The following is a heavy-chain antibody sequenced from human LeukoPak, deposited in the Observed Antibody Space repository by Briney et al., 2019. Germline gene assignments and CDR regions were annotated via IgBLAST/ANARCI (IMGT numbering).Heavy chain of an antibody. D-gene: IGHD3-22*01. CDR3: ARGFSYDSRDAFYI. CDR2: IIPIFGTA. Sequence: SVKVSCKASGGTFSSYAISWVRQAPGQGLEWMGRIIPIFGTANYAQKFQGRVTITTDESSSTAYMELRSLRSEDTAVYYCARGFSYDSRDAFYIWGQGTMVTVSS. J-gene: IGHJ3*02. V-gene: IGHV1-69*05. CDR1: GGTFSSYA.